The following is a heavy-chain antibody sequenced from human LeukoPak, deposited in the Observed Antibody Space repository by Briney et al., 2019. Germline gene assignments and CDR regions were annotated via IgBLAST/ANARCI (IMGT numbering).Heavy chain of an antibody. CDR3: ARDRRWNYYDSSGFDY. CDR2: INSDGSST. Sequence: GGSLRLSCAASGFNFDDYTMHWVRQAPGKGLVWVSRINSDGSSTSYADSVKGRFTISRDNAKNTLYLQMNSLRAEDTAVYYCARDRRWNYYDSSGFDYWGQGTLVTVSS. CDR1: GFNFDDYT. V-gene: IGHV3-74*01. J-gene: IGHJ4*02. D-gene: IGHD3-22*01.